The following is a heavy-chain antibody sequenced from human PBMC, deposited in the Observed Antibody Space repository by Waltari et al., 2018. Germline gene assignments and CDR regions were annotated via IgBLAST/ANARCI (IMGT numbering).Heavy chain of an antibody. CDR2: IDHSGGT. V-gene: IGHV4-4*02. Sequence: QVQLQESGPGLVKPSGTLSLTCAVSGGSISSSNWWSWVRQPPGKGLEGRGEIDHSGGTTSNPSLKSRVTISVDKSKNQFSLKLSSVTAADTSVYYRARGEYGDHDTAYWGQGTLVTVSS. CDR3: ARGEYGDHDTAY. J-gene: IGHJ1*01. CDR1: GGSISSSNW. D-gene: IGHD3-16*01.